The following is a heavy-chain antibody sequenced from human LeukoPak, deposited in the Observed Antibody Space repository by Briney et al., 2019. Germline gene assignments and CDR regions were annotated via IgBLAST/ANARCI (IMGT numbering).Heavy chain of an antibody. CDR1: GGSFSGYY. CDR2: INHSGST. CDR3: ARGGGSGSYR. J-gene: IGHJ4*02. V-gene: IGHV4-34*01. Sequence: PSETLSLTCAVYGGSFSGYYWSWIRQPPGKGLEWIGEINHSGSTNYNPSLKSRVTISVDTSKNQFSLKLSSVTAADTAVYCCARGGGSGSYRWGQGTLVTVSS. D-gene: IGHD3-10*01.